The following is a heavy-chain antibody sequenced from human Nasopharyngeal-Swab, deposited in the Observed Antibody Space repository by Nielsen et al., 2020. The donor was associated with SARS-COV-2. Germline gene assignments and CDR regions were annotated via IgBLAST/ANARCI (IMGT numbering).Heavy chain of an antibody. CDR3: ARVLPFRITGTSGMDV. Sequence: VSVKVSCKASGYTFTSYYLHWVRQAPGQGLEWMGIINPTDVSTSYAQKFEGRVTMTRVTSTSTVYMELNSLRSEDTAVYYCARVLPFRITGTSGMDVWGQGTTVTVSS. CDR2: INPTDVST. J-gene: IGHJ6*02. D-gene: IGHD1-7*01. CDR1: GYTFTSYY. V-gene: IGHV1-46*01.